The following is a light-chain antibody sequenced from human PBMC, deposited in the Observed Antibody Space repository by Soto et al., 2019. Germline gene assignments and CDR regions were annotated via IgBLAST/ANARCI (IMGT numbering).Light chain of an antibody. CDR1: QSISTW. Sequence: DIQMTQSPSTLSASVGDRVTITCWASQSISTWLAWYQQKPGKAPKLLIYTASRLESGVPSRFSGSGSGTEFTLTISSLQPDDFATYYCQQYNSHSSYTFGQGTKLEIK. CDR2: TAS. CDR3: QQYNSHSSYT. J-gene: IGKJ2*01. V-gene: IGKV1-5*03.